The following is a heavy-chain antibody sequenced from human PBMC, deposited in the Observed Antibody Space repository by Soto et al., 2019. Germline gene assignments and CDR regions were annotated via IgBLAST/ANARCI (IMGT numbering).Heavy chain of an antibody. D-gene: IGHD5-18*01. Sequence: QVQLVQSGAEVKKPGASVKVSCKASGYTFTGYYMHWVRQAPGQGLEWMGWINPNSGGTNYAQKFQGGVTMTRDTSISTAYMELSRLRSDDTAVYYCARGRGGGGYSYGYYYGMDVWGQGTTVTVSS. V-gene: IGHV1-2*02. CDR1: GYTFTGYY. CDR2: INPNSGGT. CDR3: ARGRGGGGYSYGYYYGMDV. J-gene: IGHJ6*02.